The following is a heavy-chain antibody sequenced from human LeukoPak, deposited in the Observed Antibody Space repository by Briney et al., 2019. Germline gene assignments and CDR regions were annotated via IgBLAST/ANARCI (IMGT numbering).Heavy chain of an antibody. V-gene: IGHV3-53*01. Sequence: GGSLRLSCAASGFTVSSNYMSWVRQAPGKGLEWVSVIYSGGSTYYADSVKGRFTISRDNSKNTLYLQMNSLRAEDTAVYYCARVLTARYYYYYMDVWGKGTTVTISS. CDR1: GFTVSSNY. D-gene: IGHD2-8*01. CDR2: IYSGGST. CDR3: ARVLTARYYYYYMDV. J-gene: IGHJ6*03.